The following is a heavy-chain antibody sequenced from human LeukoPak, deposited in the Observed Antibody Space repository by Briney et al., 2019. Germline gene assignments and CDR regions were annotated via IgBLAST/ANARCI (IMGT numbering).Heavy chain of an antibody. CDR2: ISAYNGNT. CDR3: ARDPQGIAAAGPFPY. V-gene: IGHV1-18*01. CDR1: GYTFTSYG. J-gene: IGHJ4*02. Sequence: GALVKVSCKASGYTFTSYGISWVRQAPGQGLEWMGWISAYNGNTNYAQKLQGRVTMTTDTSTSTAYMELRSLRSDDTAVYYCARDPQGIAAAGPFPYWGQGTLVTVSS. D-gene: IGHD6-13*01.